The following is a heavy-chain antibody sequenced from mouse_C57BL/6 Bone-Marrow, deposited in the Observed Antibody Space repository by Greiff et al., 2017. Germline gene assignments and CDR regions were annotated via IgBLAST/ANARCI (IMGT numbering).Heavy chain of an antibody. V-gene: IGHV1-78*01. CDR2: IYPRDGST. CDR3: ARWGIYYGNYDYFDY. CDR1: GYTFTDHT. D-gene: IGHD2-1*01. Sequence: QVQLQQSDAELVKPGASVKISCKVSGYTFTDHTIHWMKQRPEQGLEWIGYIYPRDGSTKYNEKFKGKATLTADKSSSTAYMQLNSLTSEDSAVYFCARWGIYYGNYDYFDYWGQGTTLTVSS. J-gene: IGHJ2*01.